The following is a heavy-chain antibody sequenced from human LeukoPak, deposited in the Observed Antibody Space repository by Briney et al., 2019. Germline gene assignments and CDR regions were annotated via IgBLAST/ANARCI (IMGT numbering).Heavy chain of an antibody. Sequence: SETLSLTCAVSGGSISSYYWSWIRQPAGKGLGWIGRIYTSGSTNYNPSLKSRVTMSVDTSKNQFSLKLSSVTAADTAVYYCAREGFYDSSGYYIFYFDYWGQGTLVTVSS. CDR3: AREGFYDSSGYYIFYFDY. D-gene: IGHD3-22*01. J-gene: IGHJ4*02. V-gene: IGHV4-4*07. CDR1: GGSISSYY. CDR2: IYTSGST.